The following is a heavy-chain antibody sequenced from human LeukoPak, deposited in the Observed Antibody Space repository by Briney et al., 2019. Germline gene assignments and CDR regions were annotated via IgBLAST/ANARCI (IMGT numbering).Heavy chain of an antibody. V-gene: IGHV3-23*01. CDR1: GFTFSSYA. CDR2: ISGSGGST. CDR3: AKDPGRSGWYPGGNDY. Sequence: GGSLRLSCAASGFTFSSYAMSWVRQAPGKGLEWVSAISGSGGSTYYADSVKGRFTISRDNSKNTLYLQMNSLRAEDTAVYYCAKDPGRSGWYPGGNDYWGQGTLVTVSS. D-gene: IGHD6-19*01. J-gene: IGHJ4*02.